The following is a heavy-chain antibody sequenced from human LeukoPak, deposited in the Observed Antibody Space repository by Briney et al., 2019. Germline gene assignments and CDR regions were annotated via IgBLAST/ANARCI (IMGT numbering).Heavy chain of an antibody. Sequence: SETLSLTCAVSGYSISSGYYWGWIRQPPGKGLEWIGSIYHSGSTYYNPSLKSRVTISVDTSKNQFSLKLSSVTAADTAVYYCARQGYCSGGSCSAPELDYWGQGNLVTVSS. CDR3: ARQGYCSGGSCSAPELDY. CDR2: IYHSGST. CDR1: GYSISSGYY. D-gene: IGHD2-15*01. J-gene: IGHJ4*02. V-gene: IGHV4-38-2*01.